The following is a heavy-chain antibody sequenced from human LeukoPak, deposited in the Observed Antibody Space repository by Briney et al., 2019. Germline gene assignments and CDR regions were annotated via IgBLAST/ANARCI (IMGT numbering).Heavy chain of an antibody. CDR1: GGSISSSSYY. V-gene: IGHV4-39*07. Sequence: SETLSLTCTVSGGSISSSSYYWGWIRQPPGKGLEWIGSIYYSGSTYYNPCLKSRVTISVDTSKNQFSLKLSSVTAADTAVYYCARDSGRRFLEWLFHPFDYWGQGTLVTVSS. D-gene: IGHD3-3*01. CDR2: IYYSGST. J-gene: IGHJ4*02. CDR3: ARDSGRRFLEWLFHPFDY.